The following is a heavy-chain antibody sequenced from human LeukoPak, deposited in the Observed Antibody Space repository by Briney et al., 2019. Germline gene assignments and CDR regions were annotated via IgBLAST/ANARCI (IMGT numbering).Heavy chain of an antibody. CDR1: GFTFSSYS. D-gene: IGHD5-18*01. J-gene: IGHJ6*02. V-gene: IGHV3-48*04. CDR2: ISSSSSTI. Sequence: GSLRLSCAASGFTFSSYSMNWVRQAPGKGLEWVSYISSSSSTIYYADSVKGRFTISRDNAKNSLYLQMNSLRAEDTAVYYCARPLWLRGSPPRMGYYYYGMDVWGQGTTVTVSS. CDR3: ARPLWLRGSPPRMGYYYYGMDV.